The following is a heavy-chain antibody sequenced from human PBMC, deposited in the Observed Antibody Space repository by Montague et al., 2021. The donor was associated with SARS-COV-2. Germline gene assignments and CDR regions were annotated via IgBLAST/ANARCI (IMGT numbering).Heavy chain of an antibody. CDR3: ARRSAVPGSFDF. Sequence: SRRLSCAASGFAFRTKYLTWVRQAPGKGLEWVSVTYDGGDATYYSDSVKGRFTVSRDDSKNTLFLQMSSLRAEDTAVYYCARRSAVPGSFDFWGQGTLVTVSS. D-gene: IGHD3-3*01. CDR1: GFAFRTKY. J-gene: IGHJ4*02. V-gene: IGHV3-53*01. CDR2: TYDGGDAT.